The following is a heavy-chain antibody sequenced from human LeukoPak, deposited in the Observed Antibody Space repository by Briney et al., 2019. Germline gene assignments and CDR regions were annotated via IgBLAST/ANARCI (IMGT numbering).Heavy chain of an antibody. CDR2: INPSGGPT. V-gene: IGHV1-46*01. Sequence: ASVKVSCKASGYTFTNHYMHWVRQAPGQGLEWMGVINPSGGPTSYAQKFQGRVTMTRDTSTSTVYMELSSLRSEDTAVYYCARESKWEHVDYWGQGTLVTVSS. CDR1: GYTFTNHY. J-gene: IGHJ4*02. CDR3: ARESKWEHVDY. D-gene: IGHD1-26*01.